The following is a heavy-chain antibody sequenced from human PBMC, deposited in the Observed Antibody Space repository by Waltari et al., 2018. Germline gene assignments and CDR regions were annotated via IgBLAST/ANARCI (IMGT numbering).Heavy chain of an antibody. D-gene: IGHD6-13*01. V-gene: IGHV3-7*01. Sequence: EVQLVESGGGLVQPGGSLRLSCAASGFTFSSYWMSWVRQAPGKGLGVVANIRQDGSEKCYVDAWKGRFTISRDNAKNSLYLQMNSLRAEDTAVYYCARKVRSDSSSWQRPSFDYWGQGTLVTVSS. CDR2: IRQDGSEK. J-gene: IGHJ4*02. CDR1: GFTFSSYW. CDR3: ARKVRSDSSSWQRPSFDY.